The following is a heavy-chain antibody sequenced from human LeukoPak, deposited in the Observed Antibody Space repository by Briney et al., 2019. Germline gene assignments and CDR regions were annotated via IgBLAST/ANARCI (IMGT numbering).Heavy chain of an antibody. CDR3: AQAHLACSSCPTFDY. CDR1: GYTFTSYG. Sequence: EASVKVSCKASGYTFTSYGISWVRQAPGQGLEWMGWISAYNGNTNYAQKLQGRVTMTTGTSTSTAYMELRSLRSDDTAVYYCAQAHLACSSCPTFDYWGQGTLVTVSS. D-gene: IGHD2-2*01. CDR2: ISAYNGNT. J-gene: IGHJ4*02. V-gene: IGHV1-18*01.